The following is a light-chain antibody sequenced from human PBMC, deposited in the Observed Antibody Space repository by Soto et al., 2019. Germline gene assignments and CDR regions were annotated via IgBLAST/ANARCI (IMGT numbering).Light chain of an antibody. J-gene: IGKJ1*01. CDR1: QSISKW. Sequence: ITITKSPSTLSASVGDRVTMTCRASQSISKWLAWYQQKPGXAPXLLIYDASALPRGVPSRFSGSRSGTKFTLTIASLQPDDFATYYCQQYETFAGTFGPGTKLDIK. CDR2: DAS. CDR3: QQYETFAGT. V-gene: IGKV1-5*01.